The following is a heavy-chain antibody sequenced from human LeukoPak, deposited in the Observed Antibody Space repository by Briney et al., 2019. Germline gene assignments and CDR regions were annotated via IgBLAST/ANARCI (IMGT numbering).Heavy chain of an antibody. CDR2: ISTYNGNT. Sequence: ASVKVSCKASGYTFTSYGITWVRQAPGQGLERMGWISTYNGNTNYAQNLQGRVTMTADTSTSTAYMELRTLISDDTAVYYCARGRGSTSRYWGQGTLVTVSS. CDR1: GYTFTSYG. V-gene: IGHV1-18*01. CDR3: ARGRGSTSRY. J-gene: IGHJ4*02. D-gene: IGHD5-12*01.